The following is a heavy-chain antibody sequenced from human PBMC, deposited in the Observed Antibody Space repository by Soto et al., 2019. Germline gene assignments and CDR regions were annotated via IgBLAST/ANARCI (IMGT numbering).Heavy chain of an antibody. V-gene: IGHV1-3*01. CDR3: AREARTRYYYDSSGYRNWFDP. CDR2: INAGNGNT. Sequence: ASVKVSCKASGYTFTSYAMHWVRQAPGQRLEWMGWINAGNGNTKYSQKFQGRVTITRDTSASTAYMELSSLRSEDTAVYYCAREARTRYYYDSSGYRNWFDPWGQGTLVTVSS. J-gene: IGHJ5*02. CDR1: GYTFTSYA. D-gene: IGHD3-22*01.